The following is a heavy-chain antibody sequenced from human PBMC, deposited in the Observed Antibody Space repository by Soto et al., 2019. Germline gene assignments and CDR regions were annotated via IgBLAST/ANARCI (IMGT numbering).Heavy chain of an antibody. CDR1: GYTFTSYG. J-gene: IGHJ6*02. D-gene: IGHD2-15*01. CDR3: ARDNCSGGSCYAGDYYYYYGMDV. Sequence: QVQLVQSGAEVKKPGASVKVSCKASGYTFTSYGISWVRQAPGQGLEWMGWISAYNGNTNYAQKLQGRVTMTTDTSTSTAYMELRSLRSDDTAVYYCARDNCSGGSCYAGDYYYYYGMDVWGQGTTVTVSS. V-gene: IGHV1-18*01. CDR2: ISAYNGNT.